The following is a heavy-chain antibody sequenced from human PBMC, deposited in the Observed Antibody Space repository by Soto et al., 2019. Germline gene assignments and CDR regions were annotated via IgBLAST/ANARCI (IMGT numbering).Heavy chain of an antibody. D-gene: IGHD3-3*01. J-gene: IGHJ6*02. Sequence: PSETLSLTCTVSGGSISSYYWSWIRQPPGKGLEWIGYIYYSGSTNYNPSLKSRVTISVDTSKNQFSLKLSSVTAADTAVYYCARDRYDFWSGYYPGYYYGMDVWGQGTTVT. CDR1: GGSISSYY. CDR2: IYYSGST. V-gene: IGHV4-59*01. CDR3: ARDRYDFWSGYYPGYYYGMDV.